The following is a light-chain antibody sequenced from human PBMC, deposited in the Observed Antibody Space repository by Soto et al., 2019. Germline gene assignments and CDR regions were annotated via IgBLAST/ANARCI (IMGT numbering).Light chain of an antibody. V-gene: IGKV1-27*01. CDR2: SAS. CDR3: QKHDSDRFP. Sequence: DIQMTQSPSSLSASVGDRVTITCRASQDISHYLAWYQQKPGTVPRLLIYSASTLQSGVPSRFSGSGSGTDFTITISSVQREDVLSEYCQKHDSDRFPFGPGTKVDIK. J-gene: IGKJ3*01. CDR1: QDISHY.